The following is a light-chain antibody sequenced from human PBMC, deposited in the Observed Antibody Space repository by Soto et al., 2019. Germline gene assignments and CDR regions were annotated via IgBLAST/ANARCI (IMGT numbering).Light chain of an antibody. CDR1: QSIVTY. V-gene: IGKV1-39*01. Sequence: DIQMTQSPSSLSASVGDRVTITCRASQSIVTYLNWYQQKPGKAPNLLIYAASRLQSGVPSRFSGSGSGTTFTLTISSLHPEDFATYFCQQSYNSPPYTFGQGTKLEIK. CDR3: QQSYNSPPYT. CDR2: AAS. J-gene: IGKJ2*01.